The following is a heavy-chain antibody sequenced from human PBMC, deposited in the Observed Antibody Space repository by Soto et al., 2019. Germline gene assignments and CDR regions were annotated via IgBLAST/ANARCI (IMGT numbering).Heavy chain of an antibody. CDR1: GDRFSTYW. D-gene: IGHD6-13*01. Sequence: GESLKISCKGSGDRFSTYWIGCVRQMPGKGLEWMGSIYFGGSNIRYSPSFQVQVTISADKSISTSYLQWSSLKASDSAMYYCAKWRSRSWFDFWGQGTLVTVSS. V-gene: IGHV5-51*01. J-gene: IGHJ4*02. CDR2: IYFGGSNI. CDR3: AKWRSRSWFDF.